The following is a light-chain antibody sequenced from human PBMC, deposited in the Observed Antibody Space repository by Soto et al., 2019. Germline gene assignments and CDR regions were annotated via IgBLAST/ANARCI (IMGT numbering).Light chain of an antibody. Sequence: VLNQSTATLSLSPGERATLSCRASQNVGSNLAWYQHKPGQAPRLLISGASTRATGVPARFSGSRSGTDFTLTISRLEPEDFAVYYCQQYGSSWWTFGQGTKVDIK. CDR1: QNVGSN. V-gene: IGKV3-20*01. CDR2: GAS. J-gene: IGKJ1*01. CDR3: QQYGSSWWT.